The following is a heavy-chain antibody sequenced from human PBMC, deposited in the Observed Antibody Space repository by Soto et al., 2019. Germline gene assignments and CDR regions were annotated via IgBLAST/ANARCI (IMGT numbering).Heavy chain of an antibody. CDR2: IYWDDDQ. CDR3: AHAGDYDLLSFDH. CDR1: VFSLTTTSMG. Sequence: QITLKESGPPLVRPAQTLTLTCAFSVFSLTTTSMGVAWIRQPPGKALEWLALIYWDDDQRYSPSLKDRLTNTKDTSRSRVVLTISNMNPEDTGTYFCAHAGDYDLLSFDHWGPGTLVTVSS. V-gene: IGHV2-5*02. D-gene: IGHD4-17*01. J-gene: IGHJ4*02.